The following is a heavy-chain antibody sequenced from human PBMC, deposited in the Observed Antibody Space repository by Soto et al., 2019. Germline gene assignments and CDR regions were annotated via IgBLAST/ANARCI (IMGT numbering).Heavy chain of an antibody. CDR2: INPNSDGT. V-gene: IGHV1-2*02. J-gene: IGHJ6*02. CDR3: ARRLGGGGDYFYGMDV. D-gene: IGHD3-10*01. Sequence: QVQLVQSGAEVKKPGASVKVSCKTSGYTFSHYYIHWIRQVPGQGPGWMGWINPNSDGTKYAKTFTGGMTLTSDASISTAFLERRRLRSNDPVVYYWARRLGGGGDYFYGMDVWGQGTAVTVSS. CDR1: GYTFSHYY.